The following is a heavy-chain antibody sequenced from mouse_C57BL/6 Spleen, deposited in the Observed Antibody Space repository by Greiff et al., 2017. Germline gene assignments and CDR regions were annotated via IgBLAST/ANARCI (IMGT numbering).Heavy chain of an antibody. Sequence: EVKLQESGGGLVQPKGSLKLSCAASGFSFNTYAMNWVRQAPGKGLEWVARIRSKSNKYATYYADSVKDRFTISREDSESMLYLQMNNLKTEDTAMYYCVRHGTTVAMDYWGQGTSVTVSS. V-gene: IGHV10-1*01. CDR1: GFSFNTYA. D-gene: IGHD1-1*01. CDR3: VRHGTTVAMDY. J-gene: IGHJ4*01. CDR2: IRSKSNKYAT.